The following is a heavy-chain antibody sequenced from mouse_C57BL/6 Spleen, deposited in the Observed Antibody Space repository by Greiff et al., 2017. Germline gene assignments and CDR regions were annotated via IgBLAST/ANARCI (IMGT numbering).Heavy chain of an antibody. J-gene: IGHJ2*01. CDR2: IDPSDSYT. V-gene: IGHV1-69*01. CDR1: GYTFTSYW. Sequence: QVQLQQSGAELVMPGASVKLSCKASGYTFTSYWMHWVKQRPGQGLEWIGEIDPSDSYTNYNQKFKGKSTLTVDKSSSTAYMQLSSLTSEDSAVYYCARGGNYALFDYWGQGTTLTVSS. CDR3: ARGGNYALFDY. D-gene: IGHD2-1*01.